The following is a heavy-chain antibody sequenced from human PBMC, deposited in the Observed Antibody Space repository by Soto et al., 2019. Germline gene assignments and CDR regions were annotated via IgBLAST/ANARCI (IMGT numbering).Heavy chain of an antibody. D-gene: IGHD2-15*01. CDR3: AATPYGRSLVDKRPIDY. V-gene: IGHV3-48*03. CDR1: GFTFSSYE. CDR2: ISSSGDTK. Sequence: EVPLVESGGGLVQPGGSLRLSCVASGFTFSSYEMEWVRQAPGKGLEWISYISSSGDTKEYADSVKGRVIISRDNAKNTLYLQLNSLRAEDTAVYYCAATPYGRSLVDKRPIDYWGQGTLVTVSS. J-gene: IGHJ4*02.